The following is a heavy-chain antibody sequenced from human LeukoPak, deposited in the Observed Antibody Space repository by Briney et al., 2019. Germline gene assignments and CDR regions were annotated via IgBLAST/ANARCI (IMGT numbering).Heavy chain of an antibody. V-gene: IGHV3-21*01. CDR2: ISSSSSYI. CDR1: GFTFSSYS. CDR3: ARDRAAVAVEVIDY. Sequence: PGGSLRLSCAAFGFTFSSYSMNWVRQAPGKGLEWVSSISSSSSYIYYADSVKGRFTISRDNAKNSLYLQMNSLRAEDTAVYYCARDRAAVAVEVIDYWGQGTLVTVSS. D-gene: IGHD6-19*01. J-gene: IGHJ4*02.